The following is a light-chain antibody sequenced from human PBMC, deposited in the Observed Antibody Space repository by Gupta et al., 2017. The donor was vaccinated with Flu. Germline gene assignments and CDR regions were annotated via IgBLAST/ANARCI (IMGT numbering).Light chain of an antibody. J-gene: IGKJ1*01. CDR1: QSVFYSSNNKNY. CDR2: WAS. V-gene: IGKV4-1*01. CDR3: QQDDSTPQT. Sequence: DIVMTQSPDSLAVSLGERATINCKSSQSVFYSSNNKNYLAWYQQKPGQPPKLLIYWASTRESGVPDRFSGSGSGTDFTLTISSLQAEDVAVYYCQQDDSTPQTFGQGTKVEIK.